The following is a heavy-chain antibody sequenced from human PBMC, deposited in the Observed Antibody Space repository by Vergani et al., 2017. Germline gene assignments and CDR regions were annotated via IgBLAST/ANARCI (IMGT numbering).Heavy chain of an antibody. CDR2: INNDGHT. J-gene: IGHJ4*02. CDR1: GDSFSSFY. CDR3: AVRPRDNLVGGEIVTKRTFDY. V-gene: IGHV4-34*02. D-gene: IGHD3-10*01. Sequence: QVQLQQWGAGVVKPSGTLSLTCAVFGDSFSSFYWSWIRPPPGQGLEWIGEINNDGHTNYNPSLESRVTVSRDTAKNQFSLNLMSVTAADTAMYYCAVRPRDNLVGGEIVTKRTFDYWSQGSLVTVSS.